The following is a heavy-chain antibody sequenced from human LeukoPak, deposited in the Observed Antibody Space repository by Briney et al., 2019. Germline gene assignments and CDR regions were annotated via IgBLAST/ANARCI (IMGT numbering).Heavy chain of an antibody. CDR1: GGSVSSGSYY. CDR3: ARGFGDWGLSWFDP. D-gene: IGHD3-10*01. Sequence: SETLSLTCTVSGGSVSSGSYYWSWIRQPPGKGLEWIGYIYYSGSAKYNPSLKSRVTISVDTSKNQFSLKLTSVAAADTAVYYCARGFGDWGLSWFDPWGQGTLVTVSS. J-gene: IGHJ5*02. V-gene: IGHV4-61*01. CDR2: IYYSGSA.